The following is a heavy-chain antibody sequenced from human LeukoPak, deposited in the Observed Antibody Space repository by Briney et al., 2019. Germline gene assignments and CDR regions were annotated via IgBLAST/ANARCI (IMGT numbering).Heavy chain of an antibody. CDR3: TTDKGPVGATGHFDY. J-gene: IGHJ4*02. V-gene: IGHV3-15*01. CDR1: GFTFSNAW. D-gene: IGHD1-26*01. Sequence: PGGSLRLSCAASGFTFSNAWMSWVRQAPGKGLEWVGRIKSKTDGGTTDYAAPVKGRFTISRDDSKNTLYLQMNSLKTEDTAVYYCTTDKGPVGATGHFDYWGQGTLVTVSS. CDR2: IKSKTDGGTT.